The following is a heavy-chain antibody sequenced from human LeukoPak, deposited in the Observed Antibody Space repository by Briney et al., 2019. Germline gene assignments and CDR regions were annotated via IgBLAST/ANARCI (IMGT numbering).Heavy chain of an antibody. V-gene: IGHV4-61*05. CDR1: GGSITNNNCY. CDR2: IYYSGST. J-gene: IGHJ6*03. CDR3: ARVAGYYYYYMDV. Sequence: PSETLSLTCTVSGGSITNNNCYWGWVRQPPGKGLEWIGYIYYSGSTNYNPSLKSRVTISVDTSKNQFSLKLSSVTAADTAVYYCARVAGYYYYYMDVWGKGTTVTVSS. D-gene: IGHD6-19*01.